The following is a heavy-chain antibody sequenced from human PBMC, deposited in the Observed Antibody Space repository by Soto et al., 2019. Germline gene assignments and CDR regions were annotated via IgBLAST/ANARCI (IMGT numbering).Heavy chain of an antibody. CDR2: IYYGGNT. Sequence: QVQLQESGPGLVKPSQTLSLTCTVSGGSISSGGYYWSWIRQHPGKGLEWIGYIYYGGNTYYNPSLXXXLXXSEAMSKNQFSLRLTSVTAADTAVYYCARGGRATAIGAFDYWGQGNLVTVSS. V-gene: IGHV4-31*03. D-gene: IGHD3-16*01. CDR1: GGSISSGGYY. J-gene: IGHJ4*02. CDR3: ARGGRATAIGAFDY.